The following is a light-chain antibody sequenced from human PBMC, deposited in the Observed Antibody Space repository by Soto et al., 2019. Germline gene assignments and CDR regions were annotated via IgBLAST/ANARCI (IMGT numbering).Light chain of an antibody. CDR1: QGISNY. J-gene: IGKJ1*01. CDR3: QKYNSALT. V-gene: IGKV1-27*01. CDR2: AAS. Sequence: DIQMTQSPSSLSASVGDRVTITCRASQGISNYLAWYQQKPGKVPKLLIYAASTLQSGVPSRFGGSGSGTDFTLTISSLQPEDVATYYCQKYNSALTFGQGTKVEIK.